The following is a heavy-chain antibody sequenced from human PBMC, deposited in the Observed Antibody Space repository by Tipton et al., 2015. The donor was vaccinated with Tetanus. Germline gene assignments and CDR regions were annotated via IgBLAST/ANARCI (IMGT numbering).Heavy chain of an antibody. D-gene: IGHD5-12*01. CDR2: IYYSGDT. CDR1: GASISSGGYF. CDR3: ARGQGGGRVVRLNWLDP. J-gene: IGHJ5*02. Sequence: LRLSCSVSGASISSGGYFWNWIRHRPGKGLEWIGYIYYSGDTYLNPSLESRVSMSVDTSKNQFSLKLTSVTAADAAVYYCARGQGGGRVVRLNWLDPWGQGTLVTVSS. V-gene: IGHV4-31*03.